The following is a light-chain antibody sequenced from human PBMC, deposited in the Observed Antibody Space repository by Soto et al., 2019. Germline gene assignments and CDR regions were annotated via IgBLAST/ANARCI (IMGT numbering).Light chain of an antibody. V-gene: IGKV3-15*01. CDR2: GTS. J-gene: IGKJ1*01. Sequence: EIVMTQSPATLSVPPGESATLSCRASQSIASNLAWYQQRPGQAPRLLIYGTSTRATGIPARFSGSGSGTEFTLTIDSLQSEDFAVYYCQQYNKWRTFGQGTKVDIK. CDR1: QSIASN. CDR3: QQYNKWRT.